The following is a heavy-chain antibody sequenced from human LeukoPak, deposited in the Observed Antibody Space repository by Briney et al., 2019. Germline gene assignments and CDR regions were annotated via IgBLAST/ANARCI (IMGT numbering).Heavy chain of an antibody. Sequence: SETLSLTCTVSGGSISSYYWSWIRQPPGKGLEWIGYIYYSGSTNYNPSLKSRVIISVDTSKNQFSLKLSSVTAADTAVYYCARDRYGIAAAVYWYFDLWGRGTLVTVSS. CDR2: IYYSGST. D-gene: IGHD6-13*01. V-gene: IGHV4-59*01. CDR1: GGSISSYY. J-gene: IGHJ2*01. CDR3: ARDRYGIAAAVYWYFDL.